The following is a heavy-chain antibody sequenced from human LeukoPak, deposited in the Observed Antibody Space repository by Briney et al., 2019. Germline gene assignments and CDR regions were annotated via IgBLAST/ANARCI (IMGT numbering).Heavy chain of an antibody. Sequence: GGSLRLSCAASGFTFSSYAMSWVRQAPGKGLEWVSAISGSGGSTYYADSVKGRFTISRDNSKNTLYLQMNSLRAEDTAVYYCAKELVGVWLRSLYYYYGMDVWGQGTTVTVSS. D-gene: IGHD5-12*01. CDR3: AKELVGVWLRSLYYYYGMDV. CDR1: GFTFSSYA. CDR2: ISGSGGST. J-gene: IGHJ6*02. V-gene: IGHV3-23*01.